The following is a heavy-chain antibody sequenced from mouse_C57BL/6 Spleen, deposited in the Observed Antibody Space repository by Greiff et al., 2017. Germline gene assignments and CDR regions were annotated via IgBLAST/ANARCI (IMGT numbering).Heavy chain of an antibody. CDR2: INPSSGYT. V-gene: IGHV1-7*01. Sequence: VQLQQSGAELAKPGASVKLSCKASGYTFTSYWIHWVKQRPGPGLEWIGYINPSSGYTKYNQKFKDKATLTADKSSSTAYMHLSSLTYEDSAVYYCARYPAMDYWGQGTSVTVSS. CDR3: ARYPAMDY. J-gene: IGHJ4*01. CDR1: GYTFTSYW.